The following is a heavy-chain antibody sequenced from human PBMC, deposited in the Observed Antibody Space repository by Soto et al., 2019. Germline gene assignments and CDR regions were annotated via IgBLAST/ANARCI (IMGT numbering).Heavy chain of an antibody. D-gene: IGHD2-2*01. Sequence: QVQLVESGGGVVQPGRSLRLSCAASGFSFSTYGMHWVRQAPGKGLEWVAVIWYDGTNKYYADSVKGRFNISRDNSKNTLSLQMNSLRAEDTAVYFCASRGVSGQLLFWGQGTLVTVSS. CDR2: IWYDGTNK. CDR3: ASRGVSGQLLF. J-gene: IGHJ4*02. V-gene: IGHV3-33*01. CDR1: GFSFSTYG.